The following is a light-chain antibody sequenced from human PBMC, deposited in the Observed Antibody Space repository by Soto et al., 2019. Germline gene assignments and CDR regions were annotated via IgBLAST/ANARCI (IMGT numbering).Light chain of an antibody. CDR2: EVS. V-gene: IGLV2-14*01. CDR1: NKDVGAYTY. Sequence: QSALTQPASVSGSPGQSITISCTGTNKDVGAYTYVSWYQQHPGKAPRLIIYEVSERPSGVPDRFSGSKSGTSASLAISGLQSEDEADYYCAAWDVSLNDVVFGGGTKLTVL. CDR3: AAWDVSLNDVV. J-gene: IGLJ2*01.